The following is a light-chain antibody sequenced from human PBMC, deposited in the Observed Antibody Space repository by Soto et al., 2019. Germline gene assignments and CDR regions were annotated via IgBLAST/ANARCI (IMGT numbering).Light chain of an antibody. J-gene: IGKJ4*01. CDR1: QDISNY. Sequence: DIQMTQSPSSLSASVGDRVTITCQASQDISNYLNWYQQKPGKAPKLLIYYASNLETGVPSRFSGSGSGTDFTFTISSLQPEDIATYYCQQYDNLPGLTFGGGTKVEIK. V-gene: IGKV1-33*01. CDR3: QQYDNLPGLT. CDR2: YAS.